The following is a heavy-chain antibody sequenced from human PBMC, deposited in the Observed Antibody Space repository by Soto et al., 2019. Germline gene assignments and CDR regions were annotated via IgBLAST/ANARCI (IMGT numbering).Heavy chain of an antibody. V-gene: IGHV1-18*04. CDR2: ISAYHGNT. CDR1: GYTLTSYG. CDR3: ARLTPSYGMDV. Sequence: QVPLVQSGAEVKKPVASVKVSCKASGYTLTSYGISWVRQAPGQGLEWMGCISAYHGNTNYAQKLQGRVTMTTDTTTRTVYMELRRVKSVETAVYYCARLTPSYGMDVWGQGTTVTVSS. D-gene: IGHD3-9*01. J-gene: IGHJ6*02.